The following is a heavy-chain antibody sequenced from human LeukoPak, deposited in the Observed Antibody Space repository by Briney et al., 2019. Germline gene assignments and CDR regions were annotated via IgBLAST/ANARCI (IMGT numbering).Heavy chain of an antibody. CDR3: ATVNVPATSY. CDR1: GFTFSSYW. CDR2: INSDGSTT. V-gene: IGHV3-74*01. D-gene: IGHD2-15*01. J-gene: IGHJ4*02. Sequence: GGSLRLSCAASGFTFSSYWMHWVRQAPGQGLVWVSRINSDGSTTNYADSVKGRFTISRDNAKNTVYLEMNSLRDEDTAMYYCATVNVPATSYWGQGTLVTVSS.